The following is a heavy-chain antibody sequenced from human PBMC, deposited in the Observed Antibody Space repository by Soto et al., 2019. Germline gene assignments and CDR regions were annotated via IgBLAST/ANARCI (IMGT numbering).Heavy chain of an antibody. V-gene: IGHV1-18*01. CDR2: ISGHNGNT. Sequence: QVQLVQSGTEVKKPGASVKVSCKASGYTFTRFGINWVRQAPGQGLEWMGWISGHNGNTHSAQNFQGGVTVTTATSTKTAYTELRSRRADGTAVYYCGRDFAAGGQLVGRFDFWGQGTLVTVSS. CDR3: GRDFAAGGQLVGRFDF. CDR1: GYTFTRFG. J-gene: IGHJ4*02. D-gene: IGHD6-6*01.